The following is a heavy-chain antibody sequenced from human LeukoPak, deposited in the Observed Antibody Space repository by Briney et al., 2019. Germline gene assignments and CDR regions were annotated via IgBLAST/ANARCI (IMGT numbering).Heavy chain of an antibody. J-gene: IGHJ3*02. CDR2: IYPGDSKT. D-gene: IGHD1-26*01. Sequence: GESLKISCKGSGYSFVSYWIAWVRQMPGEGLEWMGIIYPGDSKTRYSPSFQGQVTISADKSMSTAYLQWSSLKASDTAMYYCARRRGRYSGDAFDIWGQGTMVTVSS. CDR1: GYSFVSYW. V-gene: IGHV5-51*01. CDR3: ARRRGRYSGDAFDI.